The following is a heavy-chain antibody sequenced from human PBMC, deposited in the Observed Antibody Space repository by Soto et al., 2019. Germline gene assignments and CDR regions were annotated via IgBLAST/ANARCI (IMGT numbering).Heavy chain of an antibody. J-gene: IGHJ5*02. V-gene: IGHV1-46*01. CDR1: GYSFISYY. Sequence: QVQLVQSGAEVKEPGASLRLSCKASGYSFISYYVHWVRQAPGQGLEWMGMINPLGGGTTYAQQFRGRVTMTSDTSTSTVYMEVNSLTSEDSAVYYCARGYPSSKRLGWLDPWGQGTLVTVSS. D-gene: IGHD2-2*01. CDR2: INPLGGGT. CDR3: ARGYPSSKRLGWLDP.